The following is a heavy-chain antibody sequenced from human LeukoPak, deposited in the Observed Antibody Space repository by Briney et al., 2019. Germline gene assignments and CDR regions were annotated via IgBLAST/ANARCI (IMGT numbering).Heavy chain of an antibody. CDR1: GGTFNSHV. Sequence: GASVKVSCKASGGTFNSHVISWVRQAPGQGLEWMGGIIPVFGTANYAQKFQGRVTITTDESTTTDYMEMSSLRSEDTAVYYCARGDHYGSESYWHTKWFDPWGQGTLVTVSS. CDR3: ARGDHYGSESYWHTKWFDP. V-gene: IGHV1-69*05. CDR2: IIPVFGTA. J-gene: IGHJ5*02. D-gene: IGHD3-10*01.